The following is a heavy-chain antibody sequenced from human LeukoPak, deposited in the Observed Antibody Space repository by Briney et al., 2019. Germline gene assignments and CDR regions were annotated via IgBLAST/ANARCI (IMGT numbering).Heavy chain of an antibody. CDR1: GYTFTGYY. V-gene: IGHV1-2*02. Sequence: ASVKVSCKASGYTFTGYYMHWVRQAPGQGLEWMGWINPNSGGTNYAQKFQGRVTMTRDTSISTAYMELSRLRSDDTAVYYCAKDFGYGDYDSYWYFDLWGRGTLVTVSS. D-gene: IGHD4-17*01. CDR2: INPNSGGT. J-gene: IGHJ2*01. CDR3: AKDFGYGDYDSYWYFDL.